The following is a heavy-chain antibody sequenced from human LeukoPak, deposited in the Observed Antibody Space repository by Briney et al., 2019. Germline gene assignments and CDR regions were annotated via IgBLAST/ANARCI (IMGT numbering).Heavy chain of an antibody. V-gene: IGHV3-30*04. J-gene: IGHJ4*02. D-gene: IGHD2-2*01. CDR3: AKSCSSTSCFNDY. Sequence: GRSLRLSCAASGFTFGAYAMHWVRQSPGKGLEWVALISYDGNNEWYADSVKGRFTISRDNSKNTLYLQMNSLRAEDTAVYYCAKSCSSTSCFNDYWGQGTLVTVSS. CDR2: ISYDGNNE. CDR1: GFTFGAYA.